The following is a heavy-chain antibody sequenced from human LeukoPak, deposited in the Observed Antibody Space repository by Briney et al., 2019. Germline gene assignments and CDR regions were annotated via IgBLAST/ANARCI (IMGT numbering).Heavy chain of an antibody. D-gene: IGHD5-24*01. V-gene: IGHV3-48*04. CDR3: ARELGWLQRFDY. CDR2: ISSSGSTI. Sequence: SGGSLTLSCAASGFTFSRYSMNWVRQAPGKGLEWVSYISSSGSTIYYADSVKGRFTISRDNAKNSLYLQMNSLRAEYTAVYYCARELGWLQRFDYWGQGTLVTVSS. J-gene: IGHJ4*02. CDR1: GFTFSRYS.